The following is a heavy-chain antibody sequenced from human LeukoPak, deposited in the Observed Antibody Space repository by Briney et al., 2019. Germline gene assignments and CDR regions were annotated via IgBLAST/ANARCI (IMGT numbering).Heavy chain of an antibody. V-gene: IGHV4-61*02. CDR2: IYTSGST. CDR1: GGSISRGSYY. CDR3: ARVPGSSCVGDCYFDY. Sequence: SQTLSLTCTVSGGSISRGSYYWSWIRQPAGKGLEWIGRIYTSGSTNYNPSLKSRVTISVDKSKDKFSLKLPSVAAAVTAVYYWARVPGSSCVGDCYFDYWAREPRSPSPQ. J-gene: IGHJ4*02. D-gene: IGHD2-21*02.